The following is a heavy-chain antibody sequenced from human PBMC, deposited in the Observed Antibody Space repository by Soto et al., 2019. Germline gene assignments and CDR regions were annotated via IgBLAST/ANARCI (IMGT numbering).Heavy chain of an antibody. J-gene: IGHJ6*03. CDR3: AGPSEYDYIWGSYRRGGEETVDMDV. Sequence: GGSLRLSCAASGFTFSSYSMNWVRQAPGKGLEWVSSISSSSSYIYYADSVKGRFTISRDNAKNSLYLQMNSLRAEDTAVYYCAGPSEYDYIWGSYRRGGEETVDMDVWGKGTTVTVSS. CDR1: GFTFSSYS. V-gene: IGHV3-21*01. D-gene: IGHD3-16*02. CDR2: ISSSSSYI.